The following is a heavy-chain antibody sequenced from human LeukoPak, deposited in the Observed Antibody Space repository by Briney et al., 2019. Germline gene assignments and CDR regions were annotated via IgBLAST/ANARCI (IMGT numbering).Heavy chain of an antibody. Sequence: GGSLRLSCAASGFTFSTYSMHWVRQAPGKGLEWVSSIRSGGTYINYADSVKGRFTISRDDAKNSLYLQMNSLRAEDTAVYYCARVRDGSQDYWGQGTLVTVSS. V-gene: IGHV3-21*01. D-gene: IGHD5-24*01. J-gene: IGHJ4*02. CDR2: IRSGGTYI. CDR3: ARVRDGSQDY. CDR1: GFTFSTYS.